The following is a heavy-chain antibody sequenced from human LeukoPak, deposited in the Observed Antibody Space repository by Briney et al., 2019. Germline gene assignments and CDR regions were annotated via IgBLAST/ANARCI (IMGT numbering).Heavy chain of an antibody. Sequence: PSETLSLTCAVPGYSISSGYYWGWIRQSPEKGLEWIGSIYHSGTTYYNPSLKSRVTISIDTSKNQFSLNLNSVTAADTAVYYCAWKYYYDSSGYFYVDQWGQGILVTVSS. CDR2: IYHSGTT. V-gene: IGHV4-38-2*01. CDR3: AWKYYYDSSGYFYVDQ. J-gene: IGHJ4*02. D-gene: IGHD3-22*01. CDR1: GYSISSGYY.